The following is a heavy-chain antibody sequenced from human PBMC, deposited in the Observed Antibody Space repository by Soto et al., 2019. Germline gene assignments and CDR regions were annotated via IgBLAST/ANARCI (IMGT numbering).Heavy chain of an antibody. CDR3: ARLGYYYYMDV. J-gene: IGHJ6*03. Sequence: PSATLSLTCSVSGSSNSSYHRSWIRQPPGKGLEWIGYIYYNGSTNYNPSLTSRVTISVDTSKNQFSLKLSSVTAADTAVYYCARLGYYYYMDVWGKGTTVTVSS. V-gene: IGHV4-59*08. CDR1: GSSNSSYH. CDR2: IYYNGST.